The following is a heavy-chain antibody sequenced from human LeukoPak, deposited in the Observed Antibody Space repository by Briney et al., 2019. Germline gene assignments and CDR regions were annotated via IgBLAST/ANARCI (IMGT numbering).Heavy chain of an antibody. Sequence: GGSRRPSCEASGSTFGSFWMSGVRQAPGKGLEGVANKKQDGSEKYYVDSVKGRFTISRDNAKNSLYLQMNSLRAEDTAVYYCARADVGYCSGGSCYLDYWGQGTLVTVSS. CDR1: GSTFGSFW. CDR2: KKQDGSEK. CDR3: ARADVGYCSGGSCYLDY. V-gene: IGHV3-7*05. D-gene: IGHD2-15*01. J-gene: IGHJ4*02.